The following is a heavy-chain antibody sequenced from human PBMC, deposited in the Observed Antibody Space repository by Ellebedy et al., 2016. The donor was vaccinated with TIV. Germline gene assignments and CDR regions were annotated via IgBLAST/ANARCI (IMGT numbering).Heavy chain of an antibody. D-gene: IGHD6-19*01. V-gene: IGHV4-39*01. Sequence: SETLSLTCIVSGGSISRTGYYWGWIRQPPGKGLEWIGSMYYSGSTYYNPSLKSRVTISVDTSKNQFSLRLSSVTAADTAVYFCARLLSDYYYAMDVWGQGTTVTVSS. CDR1: GGSISRTGYY. CDR2: MYYSGST. CDR3: ARLLSDYYYAMDV. J-gene: IGHJ6*02.